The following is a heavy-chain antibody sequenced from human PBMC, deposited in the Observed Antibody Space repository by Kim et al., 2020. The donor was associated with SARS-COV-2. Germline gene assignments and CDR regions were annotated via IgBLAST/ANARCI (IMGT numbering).Heavy chain of an antibody. Sequence: PSRKSRVTISVDTSKNQFSLKLSSVTVADTAVYYCARYSYDSSAYYVFDYWGQGTLVTVSS. D-gene: IGHD3-22*01. V-gene: IGHV4-39*01. CDR3: ARYSYDSSAYYVFDY. J-gene: IGHJ4*02.